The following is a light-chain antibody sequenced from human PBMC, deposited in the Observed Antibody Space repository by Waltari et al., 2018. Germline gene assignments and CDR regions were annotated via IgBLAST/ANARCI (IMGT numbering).Light chain of an antibody. CDR2: GAS. Sequence: EIVLTQSPGTLSLSPGERATLSCRASQSVSSSYLAWYQQKPGQAPRLLIDGASSRATGIPDRCSGSGSGTDFTLTISRLEPEDFAVYYCQQYGSSPFGGGTKVEIK. CDR1: QSVSSSY. J-gene: IGKJ4*01. CDR3: QQYGSSP. V-gene: IGKV3-20*01.